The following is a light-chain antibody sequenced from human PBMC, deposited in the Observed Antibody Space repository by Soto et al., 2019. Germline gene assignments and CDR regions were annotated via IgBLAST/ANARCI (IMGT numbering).Light chain of an antibody. Sequence: EIVLTQSPATLSLSPGERTTLSCRASQSVSSYLAWYQQKPGQAPRLLIHDASNRATGIPARFSGSGSGTDFTLTIGSLEPEDFAVYYCQQRGKWPITFGQGTRLEIK. CDR1: QSVSSY. V-gene: IGKV3-11*01. CDR3: QQRGKWPIT. J-gene: IGKJ5*01. CDR2: DAS.